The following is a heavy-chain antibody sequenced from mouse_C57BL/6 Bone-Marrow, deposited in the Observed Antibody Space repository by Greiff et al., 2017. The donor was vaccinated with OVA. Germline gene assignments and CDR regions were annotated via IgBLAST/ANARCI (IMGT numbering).Heavy chain of an antibody. J-gene: IGHJ1*03. CDR1: GYTFTSYW. CDR2: IDPNSGGT. Sequence: QVQLQQPGAELVKPGASVKLSCKASGYTFTSYWMHWVKQRPGLGLEWIGRIDPNSGGTKFNEKFQSKATLTVDKPSSTAYMQLSSLTSEDSAVYYCARPSISRYFDVWGTGTTVTVSS. CDR3: ARPSISRYFDV. V-gene: IGHV1-72*01.